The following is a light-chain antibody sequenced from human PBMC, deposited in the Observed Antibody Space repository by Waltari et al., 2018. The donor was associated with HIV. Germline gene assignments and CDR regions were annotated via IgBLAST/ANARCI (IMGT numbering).Light chain of an antibody. CDR1: NSNIGRNY. CDR3: AAWDDGLSGPV. Sequence: QSVLTPPPSASGTPGQRVTISCSGSNSNIGRNYVYWYQQLPGTAPKRLIYGSNQRPSGVPDRFSGSKSGTSASLSISGLRSDDEADYYCAAWDDGLSGPVFGGGTKLTVL. CDR2: GSN. V-gene: IGLV1-47*01. J-gene: IGLJ3*02.